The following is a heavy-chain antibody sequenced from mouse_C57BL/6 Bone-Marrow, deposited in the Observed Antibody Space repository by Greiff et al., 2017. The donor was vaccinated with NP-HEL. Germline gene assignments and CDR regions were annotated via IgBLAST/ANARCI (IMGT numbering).Heavy chain of an antibody. CDR3: ARQEEGGPGYYYAMDY. J-gene: IGHJ4*01. CDR2: ISNGGGST. CDR1: GFTFSDYY. Sequence: EVKLVESGGGLVQPGGSLKLSCAASGFTFSDYYMYWVRQTPEKRLEWVAYISNGGGSTYYPDTVKGRFTISSDNAKTALYQQMSRRKAEDTAMYYCARQEEGGPGYYYAMDYWGQGTSVTVSS. V-gene: IGHV5-12*01.